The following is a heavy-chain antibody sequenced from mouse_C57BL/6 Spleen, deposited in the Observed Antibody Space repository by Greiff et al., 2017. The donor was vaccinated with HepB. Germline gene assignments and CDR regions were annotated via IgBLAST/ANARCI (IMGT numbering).Heavy chain of an antibody. CDR3: TWGTGTVLYWYFDV. V-gene: IGHV6-6*01. CDR2: IRNKANNHAT. J-gene: IGHJ1*03. Sequence: EVKLMESGGGLVQPGGSMKLSCAASGFTFSDAWMDWVRQSPEKGLEWVAEIRNKANNHATDYAESVKGRFTSARDDSKSSVYLQMNSLRAEDTGIYYCTWGTGTVLYWYFDVWGTGTTVTVSS. CDR1: GFTFSDAW. D-gene: IGHD4-1*01.